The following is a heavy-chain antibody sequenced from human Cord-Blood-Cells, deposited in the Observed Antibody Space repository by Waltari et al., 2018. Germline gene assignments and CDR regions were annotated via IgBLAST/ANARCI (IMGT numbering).Heavy chain of an antibody. CDR1: GGTFSSYA. J-gene: IGHJ4*02. CDR3: ARDKRVYDSSGYYYFDY. V-gene: IGHV1-69*01. D-gene: IGHD3-22*01. Sequence: QVQLVQSGAEVKKPGSSVKVSCKASGGTFSSYAISWVRQAPGQGLEWMGGIIPIFGTANDAQKFQGRVTITADEATSTAYMELSSLRSEDTAVYYCARDKRVYDSSGYYYFDYWGQGTLVTVSS. CDR2: IIPIFGTA.